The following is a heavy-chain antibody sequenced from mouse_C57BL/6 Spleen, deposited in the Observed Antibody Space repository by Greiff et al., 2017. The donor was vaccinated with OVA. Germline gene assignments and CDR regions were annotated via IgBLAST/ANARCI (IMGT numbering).Heavy chain of an antibody. CDR3: ARSTIVTTRGFAY. J-gene: IGHJ3*01. CDR1: GFTFSDYG. Sequence: DVHLVESGGGLVKPGGSLKLSCAASGFTFSDYGMHWVRQAPEKGLEWVAYISSGSSTIYYADTVKGRFTISRDNAKNTLFLQMTSLRSEDTAMYYCARSTIVTTRGFAYWGQGTLVTVSA. CDR2: ISSGSSTI. V-gene: IGHV5-17*01. D-gene: IGHD2-5*01.